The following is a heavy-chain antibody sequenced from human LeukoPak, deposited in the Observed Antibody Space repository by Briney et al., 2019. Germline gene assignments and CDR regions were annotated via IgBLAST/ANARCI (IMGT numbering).Heavy chain of an antibody. CDR3: AKVFPPLCSGGSCHGSYWYFDL. CDR1: GFTFSTFA. D-gene: IGHD2-15*01. Sequence: GGSLRLSCAASGFTFSTFAMIWVRQPPGKGLEWVSSIFPSGGEIHYADSVKGRFTISRDNSKNTLYLQMNSLRAEDTAVYYCAKVFPPLCSGGSCHGSYWYFDLWGRGTLVTVSS. CDR2: IFPSGGEI. J-gene: IGHJ2*01. V-gene: IGHV3-23*01.